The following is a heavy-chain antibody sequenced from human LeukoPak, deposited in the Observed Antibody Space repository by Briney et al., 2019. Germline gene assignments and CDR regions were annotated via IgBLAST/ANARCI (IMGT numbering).Heavy chain of an antibody. CDR3: ARVTGYRIEDYFDY. D-gene: IGHD6-13*01. Sequence: GGSLRLSCAASGFTFSSHGMSWVRQAPGKGLEWVSTISGSGDNTYYADSVKGRFTISRDNSKNTLYLQMNSLRAEDTAVYYCARVTGYRIEDYFDYWGQGTLVTVSS. CDR1: GFTFSSHG. CDR2: ISGSGDNT. V-gene: IGHV3-23*01. J-gene: IGHJ4*02.